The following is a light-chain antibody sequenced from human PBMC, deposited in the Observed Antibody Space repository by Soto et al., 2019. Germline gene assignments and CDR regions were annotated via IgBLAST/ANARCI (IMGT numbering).Light chain of an antibody. Sequence: EIVLTQSPGTLSLSPGESATLSCRASQSVSSSTYLAWYQQKPGQAPRLLIYGASSRATGIPDRFSGSGSGTDFTLTISRLEPEDFAVYYCQQYGSSPRTFGQGTKVEIK. J-gene: IGKJ1*01. CDR2: GAS. CDR1: QSVSSSTY. CDR3: QQYGSSPRT. V-gene: IGKV3-20*01.